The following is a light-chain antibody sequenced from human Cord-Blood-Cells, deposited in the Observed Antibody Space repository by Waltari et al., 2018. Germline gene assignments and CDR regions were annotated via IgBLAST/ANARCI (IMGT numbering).Light chain of an antibody. Sequence: DIQMTQSPSSLSASVGDRVTITCRASQSISSYLNWYQQTPGKAPKLLIYASSSLQSGVPSRFSGSGSWTDFTLTISSLQPEDFATYYCQQSYSTPITFGQGTRLEIK. CDR1: QSISSY. CDR2: ASS. V-gene: IGKV1-39*01. CDR3: QQSYSTPIT. J-gene: IGKJ5*01.